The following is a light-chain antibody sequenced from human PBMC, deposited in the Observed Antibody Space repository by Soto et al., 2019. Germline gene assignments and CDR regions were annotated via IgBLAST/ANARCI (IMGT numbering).Light chain of an antibody. CDR3: QQSYNTPQT. V-gene: IGKV1-12*01. J-gene: IGKJ1*01. Sequence: DIQMTQSPSSVSSSVGDRVTITCRASQGVRDWVAWYQQRPGQAPRLVIYGASSRATGIPDRFSGSGAGTDYTLTISSLQPEDFATYYCQQSYNTPQTFGQGTKVDIK. CDR2: GAS. CDR1: QGVRDW.